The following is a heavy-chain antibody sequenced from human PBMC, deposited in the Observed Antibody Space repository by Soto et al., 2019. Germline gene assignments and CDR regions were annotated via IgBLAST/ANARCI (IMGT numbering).Heavy chain of an antibody. CDR2: IYYSGST. Sequence: SETLSLTGTVSGGSMSSYYWSWIRQPPGKGLEWIGYIYYSGSTNYNPSLKSRVTISVDTSKNQFSLKLSSVTAADTAVYYCADSSGYGWGQGTLVTVSS. V-gene: IGHV4-59*01. CDR3: ADSSGYG. J-gene: IGHJ4*02. CDR1: GGSMSSYY. D-gene: IGHD3-22*01.